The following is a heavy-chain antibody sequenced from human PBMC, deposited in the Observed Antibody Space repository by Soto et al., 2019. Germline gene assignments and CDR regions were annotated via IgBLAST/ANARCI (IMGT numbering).Heavy chain of an antibody. V-gene: IGHV3-74*01. Sequence: GSLRLSCAASGFTFSSNWMHWVRQGPGKGLVWVSRIDNDGSSRDYADSVKGRFTISRDNAKNTLHLEMSSLRAEDTAVYYCATGSGWYSPDYWGQGTLVTVSS. D-gene: IGHD6-19*01. J-gene: IGHJ4*02. CDR3: ATGSGWYSPDY. CDR2: IDNDGSSR. CDR1: GFTFSSNW.